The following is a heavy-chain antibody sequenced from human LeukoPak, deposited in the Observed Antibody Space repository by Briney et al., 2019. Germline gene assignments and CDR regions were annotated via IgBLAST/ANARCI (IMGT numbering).Heavy chain of an antibody. CDR3: ARQYRYNWNYFCQFDY. CDR1: GGSISSSDYY. Sequence: PSETLSLTCSVSGGSISSSDYYWGWIRQPPGKGLEWIGTISYSGSTYYRPFLKSRITISVDTSKNQFSLKLTSVTAADTAVYYCARQYRYNWNYFCQFDYWGQGILVTVSS. J-gene: IGHJ4*02. D-gene: IGHD1-20*01. CDR2: ISYSGST. V-gene: IGHV4-39*01.